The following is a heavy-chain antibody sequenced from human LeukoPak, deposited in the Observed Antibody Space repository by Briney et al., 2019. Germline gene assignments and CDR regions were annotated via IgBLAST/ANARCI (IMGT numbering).Heavy chain of an antibody. Sequence: ASVKVSCKASGYTFTGYYMDWVRQAPGQGLEWMGWINPNSGGTNYAQKFQGRATMTRDTSISTAYMELSRLRSDDTAVYYCARDSKKTKWELLAYWGQGTLVTVSS. V-gene: IGHV1-2*02. J-gene: IGHJ4*02. D-gene: IGHD1-26*01. CDR1: GYTFTGYY. CDR2: INPNSGGT. CDR3: ARDSKKTKWELLAY.